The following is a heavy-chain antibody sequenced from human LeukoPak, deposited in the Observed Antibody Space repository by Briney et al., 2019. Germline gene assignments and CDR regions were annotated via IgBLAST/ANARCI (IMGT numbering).Heavy chain of an antibody. Sequence: SETLSLTCTVSGGTISSFYLNWIRQPAGKGLEWMGRIYTSGSTKYNPSLKSGGTMSGDKSKNQFSLKLSSVTAADTAVYYCAREAPIYGSGLDPWGQGTLVTVSS. V-gene: IGHV4-4*07. D-gene: IGHD3-10*01. CDR2: IYTSGST. CDR3: AREAPIYGSGLDP. J-gene: IGHJ5*02. CDR1: GGTISSFY.